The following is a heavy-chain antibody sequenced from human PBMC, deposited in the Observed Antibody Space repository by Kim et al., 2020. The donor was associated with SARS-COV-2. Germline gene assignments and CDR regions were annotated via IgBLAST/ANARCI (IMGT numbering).Heavy chain of an antibody. Sequence: SVKVSCKASGGTFSSYAISWVRQAPGQGLEWMGGIIPIFGTANYAQKFQGRVTITADESTSTAYMELSSLRSEDTAVYYCASSGYSSGWHHPYYYYGMDVWGQGTTVTVSS. D-gene: IGHD6-19*01. CDR3: ASSGYSSGWHHPYYYYGMDV. V-gene: IGHV1-69*13. CDR1: GGTFSSYA. J-gene: IGHJ6*02. CDR2: IIPIFGTA.